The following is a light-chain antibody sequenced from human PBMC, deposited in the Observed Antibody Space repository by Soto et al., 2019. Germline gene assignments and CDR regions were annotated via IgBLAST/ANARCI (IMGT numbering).Light chain of an antibody. CDR3: QQANSSPT. CDR2: KAS. Sequence: DIQMTQSLSTLSASVGDRVTITCRASQSISSWLAWYQQKPGKAPKLLIYKASSLESGVPSRFSGSGSGTEFTLTISSLQPEDFATYYCQQANSSPTFGQGTKVDIK. CDR1: QSISSW. V-gene: IGKV1-5*03. J-gene: IGKJ1*01.